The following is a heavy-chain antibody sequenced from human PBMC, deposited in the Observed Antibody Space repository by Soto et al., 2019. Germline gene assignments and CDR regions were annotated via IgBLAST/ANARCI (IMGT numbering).Heavy chain of an antibody. CDR1: GGSISSYY. J-gene: IGHJ4*02. D-gene: IGHD3-9*01. Sequence: SETLSLTCTVSGGSISSYYWSWIRQSPGKGLEWIGYVYYTGSTNYNPSLKSRVIISIDTSKNQFSLKLSSVTAADTAVYYCAAYDILTGYSPYYLDYWGRGTLVTVSS. V-gene: IGHV4-59*08. CDR3: AAYDILTGYSPYYLDY. CDR2: VYYTGST.